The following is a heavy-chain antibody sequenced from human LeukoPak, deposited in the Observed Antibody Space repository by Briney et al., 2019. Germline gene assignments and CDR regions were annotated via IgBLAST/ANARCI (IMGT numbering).Heavy chain of an antibody. CDR3: ARDILGSRNYYYYGMDV. D-gene: IGHD1-26*01. V-gene: IGHV3-23*01. Sequence: PGGSLRLSCAASGFTFSSYAMSWVRQAPGKGLEWVSAISGSGGSTYYADSVKGRFTISRDNSKNTLYLQMNSLRAEDTAVYYCARDILGSRNYYYYGMDVWGQGTTVTVSS. J-gene: IGHJ6*02. CDR1: GFTFSSYA. CDR2: ISGSGGST.